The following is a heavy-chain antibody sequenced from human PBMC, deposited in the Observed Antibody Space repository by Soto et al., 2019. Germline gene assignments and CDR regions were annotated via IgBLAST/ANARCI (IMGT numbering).Heavy chain of an antibody. CDR3: ARELAGAFDS. V-gene: IGHV3-53*01. Sequence: PGGSLRLSCAASGFTVSSNYMSWVRQAPGKGLEWVSVIYSGGSTYYADSVKGRFTISRDNSKNTLYLQMNSLRAEDTAVYSCARELAGAFDSWGQGTMVTVSS. CDR1: GFTVSSNY. CDR2: IYSGGST. J-gene: IGHJ3*02.